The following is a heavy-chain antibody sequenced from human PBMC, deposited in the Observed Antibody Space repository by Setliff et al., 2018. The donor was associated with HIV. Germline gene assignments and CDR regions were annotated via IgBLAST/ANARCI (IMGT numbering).Heavy chain of an antibody. V-gene: IGHV1-69*06. Sequence: SVKVSCKASGGTLSSYAISWVRQAPGQGLEWMGRIIPISGTANYAQKFQGRVTITADKSTSTAYIELRSLRSDDTAVYYCARGTYRDAFDIWGQGTMVTVSS. CDR3: ARGTYRDAFDI. CDR2: IIPISGTA. CDR1: GGTLSSYA. D-gene: IGHD3-10*01. J-gene: IGHJ3*02.